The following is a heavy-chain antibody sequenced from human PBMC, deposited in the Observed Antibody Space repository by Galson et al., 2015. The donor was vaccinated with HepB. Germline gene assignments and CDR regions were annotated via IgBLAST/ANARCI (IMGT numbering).Heavy chain of an antibody. CDR3: ARVEWRVYYFDY. J-gene: IGHJ4*02. D-gene: IGHD6-19*01. V-gene: IGHV3-30-3*01. CDR1: GFTFSSYA. CDR2: ISYDGSNK. Sequence: SLRLSCAASGFTFSSYAMHWVRQAPGKGLEWVAVISYDGSNKYYADSVRGRFTISRDNSKNTLYLQVNSLRAEDTAVYYCARVEWRVYYFDYWGQGTLVTVSS.